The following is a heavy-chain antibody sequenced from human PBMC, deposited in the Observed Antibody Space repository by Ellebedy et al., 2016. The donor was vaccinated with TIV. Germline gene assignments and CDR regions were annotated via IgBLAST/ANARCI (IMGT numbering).Heavy chain of an antibody. V-gene: IGHV3-21*01. D-gene: IGHD2-8*01. J-gene: IGHJ4*02. CDR1: GFTFSSYS. CDR3: ARDPPHCTNGACYTMDH. Sequence: GGSLRLXXAASGFTFSSYSMNWVRQAPAKGLEWVSSITSSSDYIYSADSMKGRFTISRDNAKNSLYLQMNSLRAEDTAVYYCARDPPHCTNGACYTMDHWGQGTLVTVSS. CDR2: ITSSSDYI.